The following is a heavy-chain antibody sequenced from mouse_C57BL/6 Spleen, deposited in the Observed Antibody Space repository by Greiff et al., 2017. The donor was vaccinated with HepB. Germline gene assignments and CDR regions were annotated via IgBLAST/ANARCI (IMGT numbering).Heavy chain of an antibody. Sequence: VQLQQSGAELVKPGASVKISCKASGYAFSSYWMNWVKQRPGKGLEWIGQIYPGDGDTNYNGKFKGKATLTADKSSSTAYMQLSSLTSEDSAVYLCARGDYSNYYYAMDYWGQGTSVTVSS. CDR1: GYAFSSYW. CDR2: IYPGDGDT. CDR3: ARGDYSNYYYAMDY. J-gene: IGHJ4*01. V-gene: IGHV1-80*01. D-gene: IGHD2-5*01.